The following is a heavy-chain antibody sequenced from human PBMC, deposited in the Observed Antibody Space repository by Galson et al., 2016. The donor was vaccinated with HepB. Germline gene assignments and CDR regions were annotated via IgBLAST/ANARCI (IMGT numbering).Heavy chain of an antibody. CDR3: AKAVDIVASTPSFDS. J-gene: IGHJ5*01. D-gene: IGHD5-12*01. V-gene: IGHV3-9*01. Sequence: SLRLSCAASGFSFDDYAMHWVRQAPGKGLEWVSGISWNSGSIGYADSVKGRFTNSRDNAKNSLILQLNSLRAEDTAFYYCAKAVDIVASTPSFDSWGQGTLVTVSS. CDR1: GFSFDDYA. CDR2: ISWNSGSI.